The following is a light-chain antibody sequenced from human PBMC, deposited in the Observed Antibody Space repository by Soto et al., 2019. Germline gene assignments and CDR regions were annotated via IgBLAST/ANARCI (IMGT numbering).Light chain of an antibody. J-gene: IGKJ2*01. CDR1: QGVSSSY. CDR3: HQYSGPPYT. CDR2: DTS. V-gene: IGKV3-20*01. Sequence: EIVLTQSPGTLSLSPGERVTLSCRASQGVSSSYLGWFQQRPGQAPRLLIYDTSNRATGIPDRFSGSGSGTDFTLTISRLEPEDFAVYYCHQYSGPPYTVGQGTKLEIK.